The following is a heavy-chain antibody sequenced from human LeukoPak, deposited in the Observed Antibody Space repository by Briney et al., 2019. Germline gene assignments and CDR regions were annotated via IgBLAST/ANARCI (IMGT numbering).Heavy chain of an antibody. Sequence: SETLSLTCAVYGGSFSGYYWSWIRQPPGKGLEWIGEINHSGSTNYSPSLKSRVTISVDTSKNQFSLKLSSVTAADTAVYYCARGREYDYVWGSYRYKPYFDYWGQGTLVTVSS. V-gene: IGHV4-34*01. D-gene: IGHD3-16*02. J-gene: IGHJ4*02. CDR1: GGSFSGYY. CDR2: INHSGST. CDR3: ARGREYDYVWGSYRYKPYFDY.